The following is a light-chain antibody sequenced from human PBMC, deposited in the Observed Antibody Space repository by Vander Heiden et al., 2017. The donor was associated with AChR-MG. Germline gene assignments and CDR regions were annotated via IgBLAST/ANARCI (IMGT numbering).Light chain of an antibody. V-gene: IGLV1-51*01. J-gene: IGLJ1*01. CDR1: LSNIANNY. Sequence: QSILTPPPSVSAAPGTKVTISCSGSLSNIANNYVSWYQQLPGTAPKLLIYADNERPSGIPARFSGSKSGTSATLGITGLQTGDEADYYCGTWDGSVRGYVFGAGTKVTVL. CDR3: GTWDGSVRGYV. CDR2: ADN.